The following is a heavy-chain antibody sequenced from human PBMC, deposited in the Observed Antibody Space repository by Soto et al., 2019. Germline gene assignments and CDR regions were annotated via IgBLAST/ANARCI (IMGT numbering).Heavy chain of an antibody. D-gene: IGHD3-10*01. CDR1: GASVSTDY. Sequence: QVQLHESGPGLVKPSETLSLTCTVSGASVSTDYWVWIRQPPGKGLEWIGYFYYSGSTKLQSSLKSRVAXXXXXXXXXXXXXXXXXXXXXXXXXXXXRASRLFRVGHWGQGFQVTVSS. CDR2: FYYSGST. V-gene: IGHV4-59*02. J-gene: IGHJ4*02. CDR3: XRASRLFRVGH.